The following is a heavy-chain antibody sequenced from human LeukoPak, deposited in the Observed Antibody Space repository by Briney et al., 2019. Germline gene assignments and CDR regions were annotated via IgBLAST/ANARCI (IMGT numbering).Heavy chain of an antibody. CDR1: GFTFSSYG. V-gene: IGHV3-48*04. Sequence: GGSLRLSCAASGFTFSSYGMTWVRQAPGKGLEWVSYISSSSSTIYYADSVKGRFTISRDNAKNSLYLQMNSLRAEDTAVYYCAREIDRDTAMVNGYYYYMDVWGKGTTVTVSS. D-gene: IGHD5-18*01. J-gene: IGHJ6*03. CDR2: ISSSSSTI. CDR3: AREIDRDTAMVNGYYYYMDV.